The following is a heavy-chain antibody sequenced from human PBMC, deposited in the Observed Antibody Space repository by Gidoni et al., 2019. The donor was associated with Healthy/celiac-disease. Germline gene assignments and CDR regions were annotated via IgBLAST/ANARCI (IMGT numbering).Heavy chain of an antibody. CDR1: GGSISLYY. Sequence: QVQVQESGPGLVKPSETLSLTCTVSGGSISLYYWSWIRQPPGKGLEWIGYIYYSGSTNYNPSLQSRVTMSVDTSKNQFSLRLSSVTAADTAVYYCARVRSGGGIQAFDIWGQGTMVTVSS. CDR2: IYYSGST. D-gene: IGHD3-3*01. V-gene: IGHV4-59*01. J-gene: IGHJ3*02. CDR3: ARVRSGGGIQAFDI.